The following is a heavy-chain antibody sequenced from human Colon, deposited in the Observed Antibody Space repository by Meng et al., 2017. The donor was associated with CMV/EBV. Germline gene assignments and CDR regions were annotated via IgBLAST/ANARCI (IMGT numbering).Heavy chain of an antibody. V-gene: IGHV4-34*01. J-gene: IGHJ4*02. CDR2: INHSGST. CDR3: ARGRSQSYDSSGYYTFPFDY. CDR1: GGSFSGYY. Sequence: CAVYGGSFSGYYWSWIRQPPGKGLEWIGEINHSGSTNYNPSLKSRVTISVDTSKNQFSLKLSSVTAADTAVYYCARGRSQSYDSSGYYTFPFDYWGQGTLVTVSS. D-gene: IGHD3-22*01.